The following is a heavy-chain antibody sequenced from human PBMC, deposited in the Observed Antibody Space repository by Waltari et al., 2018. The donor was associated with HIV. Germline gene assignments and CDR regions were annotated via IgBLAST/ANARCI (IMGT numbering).Heavy chain of an antibody. CDR3: ARLPAD. CDR1: GGSLSPSY. V-gene: IGHV4-59*01. Sequence: VQLQESGPGLGKPSETLSLTCTVTGGSLSPSYWSWIRQTPGKGLEWIGYIYYSGNTNYNPSLQSRVTISVDTSKNQFSLKLSSVTAADTAIYYCARLPADWGQGTLVTVSS. CDR2: IYYSGNT. J-gene: IGHJ4*02.